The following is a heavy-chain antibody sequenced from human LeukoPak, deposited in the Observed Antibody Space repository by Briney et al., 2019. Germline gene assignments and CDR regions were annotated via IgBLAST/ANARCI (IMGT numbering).Heavy chain of an antibody. CDR2: IYHSGST. J-gene: IGHJ4*02. CDR1: GYSISSGYY. Sequence: SETLSLTCAVSGYSISSGYYWGWIRQPPGKGLEWIGSIYHSGSTYNNPSLKSRVTISVDPSKNQFSLKLSSVTAADTAVFYCARGMYSSGWYGSHFDYWGQGTLVTVSS. V-gene: IGHV4-38-2*01. D-gene: IGHD6-19*01. CDR3: ARGMYSSGWYGSHFDY.